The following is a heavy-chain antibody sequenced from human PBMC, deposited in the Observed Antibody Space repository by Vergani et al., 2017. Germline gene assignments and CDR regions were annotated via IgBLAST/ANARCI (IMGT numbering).Heavy chain of an antibody. D-gene: IGHD2-21*02. CDR1: GATFRSNT. J-gene: IGHJ6*02. Sequence: QVQLVQSGAEVKKPGSSVKVSCKASGATFRSNTISWVRQVPGQGLEWMGRIIPVLGKTKYAQDFQGRLTITADTSTSTAYMELTSLRSQDTAVYYCAGDPRGYGGDPEDYYYGMDVWGQVTTVTVSS. V-gene: IGHV1-69*08. CDR2: IIPVLGKT. CDR3: AGDPRGYGGDPEDYYYGMDV.